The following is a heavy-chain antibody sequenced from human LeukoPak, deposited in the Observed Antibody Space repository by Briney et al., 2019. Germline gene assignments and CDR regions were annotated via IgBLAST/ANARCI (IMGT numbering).Heavy chain of an antibody. D-gene: IGHD6-13*01. V-gene: IGHV3-11*04. CDR3: ARDLSSWYPDGTENFDY. J-gene: IGHJ4*02. CDR2: ISSSGSTI. Sequence: GGSLRLSCAASGFTFSDYYMSWIRQAPGKGLEWVSYISSSGSTIYYADSVKGRFTISRDNAKNSLYLQMNSLRAEDTAVYYCARDLSSWYPDGTENFDYWGQGTLVTVSS. CDR1: GFTFSDYY.